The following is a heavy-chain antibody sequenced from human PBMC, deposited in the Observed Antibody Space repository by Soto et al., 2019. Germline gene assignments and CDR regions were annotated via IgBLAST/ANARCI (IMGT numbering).Heavy chain of an antibody. D-gene: IGHD2-21*02. CDR2: ISPYNGDA. CDR3: ARDLAHCGGDCYSDVFDI. V-gene: IGHV1-18*01. Sequence: QVQLVQSGFEVKKPGASVKVSCKASGYTFTNYGISWVRQAPGQGLEWMGWISPYNGDANYAQMLQGRLTMTTDTSTITVYMELRSLRLDDTAVYYCARDLAHCGGDCYSDVFDIWGQGTMVTVSS. J-gene: IGHJ3*02. CDR1: GYTFTNYG.